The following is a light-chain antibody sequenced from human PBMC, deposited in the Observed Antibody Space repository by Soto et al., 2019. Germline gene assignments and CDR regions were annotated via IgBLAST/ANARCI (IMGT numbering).Light chain of an antibody. CDR1: QTVNTY. CDR3: QQGYSNPWT. Sequence: DIQMTQSPSSLSASIGDRVTITCRASQTVNTYLHWYQQKPGKAPKLLIYAASNLQSRVPSRFSGSGSGTNFTLSLNSLQPEDFATYYCQQGYSNPWTFGQGTKVEIK. CDR2: AAS. J-gene: IGKJ1*01. V-gene: IGKV1-39*01.